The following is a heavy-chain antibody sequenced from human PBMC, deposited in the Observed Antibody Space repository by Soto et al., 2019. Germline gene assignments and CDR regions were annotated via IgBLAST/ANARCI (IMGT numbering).Heavy chain of an antibody. CDR2: ITSSSDTK. CDR3: GRVSFIYYCYGVDV. D-gene: IGHD3-10*01. J-gene: IGHJ6*01. CDR1: GFTFSRYS. V-gene: IGHV3-48*02. Sequence: EVQLVESGGGLVQPGGSLRLSCAASGFTFSRYSMNWVRQAPGKGLEWVSYITSSSDTKYYADSVKGRFTISRDNAKNSLYLPMNSLRDEDAAVDYCGRVSFIYYCYGVDVWGQGTKVTVSS.